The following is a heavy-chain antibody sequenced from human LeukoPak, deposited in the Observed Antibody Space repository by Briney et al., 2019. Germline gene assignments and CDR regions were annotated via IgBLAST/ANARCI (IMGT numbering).Heavy chain of an antibody. CDR1: GGSISSYY. D-gene: IGHD5/OR15-5a*01. CDR3: ACRLPPDY. CDR2: IYYSGST. Sequence: SETLSLTCTVSGGSISSYYWSWSRQPPGKGLEWIGYIYYSGSTNYNPSLKSRVTISVDTSKNQFSLKLSSVTAADTAVYYCACRLPPDYWGQGTLVTVSS. V-gene: IGHV4-59*08. J-gene: IGHJ4*02.